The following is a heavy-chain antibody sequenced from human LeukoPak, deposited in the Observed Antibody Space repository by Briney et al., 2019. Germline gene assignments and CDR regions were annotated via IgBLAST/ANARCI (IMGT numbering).Heavy chain of an antibody. D-gene: IGHD3/OR15-3a*01. CDR2: TSGSI. Sequence: SETLSLTCAVSGASISSHYWSCIRQPPGKGLEWIGYTSGSISDNPSLKSRVAVSVDPSQNQVSLSLTSVTAADTAVYYCARVLAIFGLDTTDFYMDVWGKGTTVTVSS. CDR1: GASISSHY. V-gene: IGHV4-59*11. CDR3: ARVLAIFGLDTTDFYMDV. J-gene: IGHJ6*03.